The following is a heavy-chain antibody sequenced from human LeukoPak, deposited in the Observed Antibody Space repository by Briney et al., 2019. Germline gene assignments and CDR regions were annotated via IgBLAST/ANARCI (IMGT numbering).Heavy chain of an antibody. CDR1: AFTFSSYG. V-gene: IGHV3-21*01. CDR2: ITSSSSYI. CDR3: ARLARDAFDI. Sequence: GGSLSLSCAASAFTFSSYGMNWVRQAPGKGLEWVSSITSSSSYIYYADSVKGRFTISRDNAKNSLYLQMNSLRAEDTAVYYCARLARDAFDIWGQGTMVTVSS. J-gene: IGHJ3*02.